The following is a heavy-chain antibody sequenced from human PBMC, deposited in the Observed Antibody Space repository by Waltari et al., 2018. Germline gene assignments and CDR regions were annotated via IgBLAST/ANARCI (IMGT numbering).Heavy chain of an antibody. CDR3: ARALMPVVNAPFWFDS. Sequence: EVQLVESGGGLVQPGGSLRLSCTASGFIFRKYWMSWVRQAPGKGLGWVTTIEQHDIGKKSAVSVNVRFTISIYNAKASLSLYMNSLRVEDTAVYYCARALMPVVNAPFWFDSWGQGALVTVS. D-gene: IGHD2-2*01. CDR1: GFIFRKYW. J-gene: IGHJ5*01. CDR2: IEQHDIGK. V-gene: IGHV3-7*04.